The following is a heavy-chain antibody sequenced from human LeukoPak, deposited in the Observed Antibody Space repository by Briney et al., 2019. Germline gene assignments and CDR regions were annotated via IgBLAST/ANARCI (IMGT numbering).Heavy chain of an antibody. CDR1: GGTFISYV. Sequence: GSSVKVSCKASGGTFISYVISWVRQAPGQGVEWMGGIIPIFGTANYAQKFQGRVTITADKSTSTAYMELSSLRSEDTAVYYCAKGYGWEASYYYYYMDVWGKGTTVTISS. CDR3: AKGYGWEASYYYYYMDV. D-gene: IGHD1-26*01. CDR2: IIPIFGTA. J-gene: IGHJ6*03. V-gene: IGHV1-69*06.